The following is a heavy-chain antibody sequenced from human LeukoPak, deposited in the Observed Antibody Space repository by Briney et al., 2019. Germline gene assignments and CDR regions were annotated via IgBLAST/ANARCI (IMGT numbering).Heavy chain of an antibody. CDR3: ARARDSSWDY. CDR2: IKDDGSEK. V-gene: IGHV3-7*03. J-gene: IGHJ4*02. D-gene: IGHD6-13*01. CDR1: GFTFNTAW. Sequence: PGGSLRLSCRTSGFTFNTAWMSWVRQAPGKGLEWVANIKDDGSEKYYVDSVKGRFTISRDDAKNSLYLQMNSLRAEDTAVYYCARARDSSWDYWGQGTLVTVSS.